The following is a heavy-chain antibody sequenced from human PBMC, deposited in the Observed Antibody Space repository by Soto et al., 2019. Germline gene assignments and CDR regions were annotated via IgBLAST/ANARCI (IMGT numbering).Heavy chain of an antibody. V-gene: IGHV3-23*01. CDR2: ISGSGGNT. CDR3: AKRGNGAPPAARGGGMDV. J-gene: IGHJ6*02. Sequence: EVQLLESGGGLVQPGGSLRLSCAASGFTFSTYAMSWVRQAPGKGLEWVSAISGSGGNTYYADSVKGRFTNSRDNAKNTLYLQKTSLRAEDTAVYYCAKRGNGAPPAARGGGMDVWGQGTTVTVSS. D-gene: IGHD2-2*01. CDR1: GFTFSTYA.